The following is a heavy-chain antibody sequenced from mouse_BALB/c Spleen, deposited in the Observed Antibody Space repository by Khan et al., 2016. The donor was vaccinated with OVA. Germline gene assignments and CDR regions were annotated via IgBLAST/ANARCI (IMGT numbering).Heavy chain of an antibody. CDR2: INTNTGEP. CDR3: AGGDYMDGSWFAY. D-gene: IGHD2-12*01. J-gene: IGHJ3*01. V-gene: IGHV9-3*02. Sequence: QIQLVQSGPELKKPGETVKISCKASGYTFTNYGMNWVKQAPGKGLKWMGWINTNTGEPTFAEEFKERFAFSLETSASTAYLQINSLKKEDTATYCWAGGDYMDGSWFAYWGQGTLVTVSA. CDR1: GYTFTNYG.